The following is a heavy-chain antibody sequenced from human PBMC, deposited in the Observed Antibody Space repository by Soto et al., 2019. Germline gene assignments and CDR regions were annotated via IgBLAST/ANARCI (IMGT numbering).Heavy chain of an antibody. V-gene: IGHV3-21*01. Sequence: ADSLRRSCVPSGFPFSTSSTKGIRQATGMGLEWVSSISSSSSYIYYADSVKGRFTISRDSAKNSLYLQMNSLRAEDTAVYYCARVMIYYDSSGHPFDYWGQGP. J-gene: IGHJ4*02. CDR2: ISSSSSYI. CDR3: ARVMIYYDSSGHPFDY. D-gene: IGHD3-22*01. CDR1: GFPFSTSS.